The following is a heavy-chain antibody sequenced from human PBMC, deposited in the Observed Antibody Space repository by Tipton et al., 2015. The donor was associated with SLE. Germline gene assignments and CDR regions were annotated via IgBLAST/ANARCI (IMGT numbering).Heavy chain of an antibody. J-gene: IGHJ4*02. CDR2: INSDGNII. V-gene: IGHV3-74*01. CDR3: ASGGGDDFDY. CDR1: GFTFSRYW. D-gene: IGHD2-21*01. Sequence: GSLRLSCAASGFTFSRYWMHWVRQAPGKGLVWVSRINSDGNIITYADSVKGRFTISRDGAKNTLYLHMNSLRAEDTAVYYCASGGGDDFDYWGQGTRVTVSS.